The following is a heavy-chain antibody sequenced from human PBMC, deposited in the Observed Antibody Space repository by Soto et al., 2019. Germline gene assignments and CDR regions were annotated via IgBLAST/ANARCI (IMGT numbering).Heavy chain of an antibody. J-gene: IGHJ6*02. Sequence: PGESLKISCKGSGYSFTSYWIGWVRQMPGKGLECMGIIYPGDSDTRYSPSFQGQVTISADRSTSTAYLQWSSLEASDTAMYYCARHGAPRIPHQTHMDVWGQGTTVTVSS. CDR2: IYPGDSDT. CDR1: GYSFTSYW. D-gene: IGHD1-26*01. V-gene: IGHV5-51*01. CDR3: ARHGAPRIPHQTHMDV.